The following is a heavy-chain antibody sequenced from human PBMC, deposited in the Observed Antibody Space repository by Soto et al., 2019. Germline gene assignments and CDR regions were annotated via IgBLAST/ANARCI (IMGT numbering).Heavy chain of an antibody. V-gene: IGHV3-30-3*01. CDR1: GFPFSSYA. D-gene: IGHD3-22*01. J-gene: IGHJ6*02. Sequence: GGSLSLSCTASGFPFSSYAMHWVRQAPGKGLEWVAVISYDGSNKYYADSVKGRFTISRDNSKNTLYLQMNSLRAEDTAVYYCAREVQYYYDSSGYYDYYYGMDVWGQGTTVTVSS. CDR2: ISYDGSNK. CDR3: AREVQYYYDSSGYYDYYYGMDV.